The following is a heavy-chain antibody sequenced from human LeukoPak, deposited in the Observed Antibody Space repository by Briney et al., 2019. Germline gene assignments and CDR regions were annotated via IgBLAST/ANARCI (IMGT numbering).Heavy chain of an antibody. CDR1: GFSISRHY. D-gene: IGHD4-17*01. CDR3: ARSDDYGDSPDY. CDR2: ISSSSSYI. J-gene: IGHJ4*02. Sequence: GGSLRLSCAASGFSISRHYLTWVRQAPGKGLEWVSSISSSSSYIYYADSVKGRFTISRDNAKNSLYLQMNSLRAEDTAVYYCARSDDYGDSPDYWGQGTLVTVSS. V-gene: IGHV3-21*04.